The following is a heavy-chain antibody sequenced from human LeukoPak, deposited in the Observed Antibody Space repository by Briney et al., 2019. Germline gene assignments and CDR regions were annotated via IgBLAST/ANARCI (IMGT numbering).Heavy chain of an antibody. D-gene: IGHD4-23*01. CDR3: AREPMVTRDYYYYMDV. CDR1: GFTFSSYE. Sequence: GGSLRLSCAASGFTFSSYEMNWVRQAPGKGLEWVSYISSSRSTIYYADSVKGRFTISRDNAKNSLYLQMNSLRAEDTAVYYCAREPMVTRDYYYYMDVWGKGTTVTVSS. J-gene: IGHJ6*03. V-gene: IGHV3-48*03. CDR2: ISSSRSTI.